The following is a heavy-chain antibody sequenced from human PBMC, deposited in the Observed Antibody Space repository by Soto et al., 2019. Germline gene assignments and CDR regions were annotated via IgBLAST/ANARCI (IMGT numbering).Heavy chain of an antibody. CDR1: GFTFNSHA. CDR3: AKGPRSCSSTTCYTVDY. Sequence: GSLRLSCAVSGFTFNSHAVHWVRQAPGKGLEWVAVISYGGANKYYADSVKGRFTISRDNSKNTLFLQMDSLRPEDTAVYYCAKGPRSCSSTTCYTVDYWGRGTLVTVSS. CDR2: ISYGGANK. D-gene: IGHD2-2*02. J-gene: IGHJ4*02. V-gene: IGHV3-30*18.